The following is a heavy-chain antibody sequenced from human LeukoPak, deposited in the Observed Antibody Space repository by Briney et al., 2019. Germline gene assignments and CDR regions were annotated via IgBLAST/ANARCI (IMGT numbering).Heavy chain of an antibody. CDR1: GGSISSSSYY. D-gene: IGHD3-3*01. Sequence: SETLSLTCTVSGGSISSSSYYWGWIRQPPGKGLEWIGSIYYSGSTYYNPSLESRVTISVDTSKNQFSLKLSSVTAADTAVYYCARLLYDFWSGYYPYWGQGTLVTVSS. J-gene: IGHJ4*02. V-gene: IGHV4-39*01. CDR3: ARLLYDFWSGYYPY. CDR2: IYYSGST.